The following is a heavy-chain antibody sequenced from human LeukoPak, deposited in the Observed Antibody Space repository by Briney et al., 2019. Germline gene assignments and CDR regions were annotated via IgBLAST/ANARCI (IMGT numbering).Heavy chain of an antibody. Sequence: GGSLRLFCAASGFTFSTYAMYWVRQAPGKGLEYVSAISGSGVNTYYANSVKGRFTISRDNSKNTLYLQLGSLRAEDMAVYYCARDSSLGMDWGQGTLVTVSA. CDR2: ISGSGVNT. J-gene: IGHJ4*02. CDR3: ARDSSLGMD. CDR1: GFTFSTYA. D-gene: IGHD1-26*01. V-gene: IGHV3-64*01.